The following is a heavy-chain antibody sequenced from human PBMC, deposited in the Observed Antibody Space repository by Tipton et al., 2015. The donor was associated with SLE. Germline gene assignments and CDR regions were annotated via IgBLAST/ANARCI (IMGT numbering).Heavy chain of an antibody. CDR3: AKDRDIAAAGRLDY. CDR1: GFTFDDYA. Sequence: SLRLSCAASGFTFDDYAMHWVRQAPGKGLEWVSGISWNSGSIGYADSVKGRFTISRDNAKNSLYLQMNSLRAEDTALHYCAKDRDIAAAGRLDYWGQGTLVTVSS. CDR2: ISWNSGSI. J-gene: IGHJ4*02. D-gene: IGHD6-13*01. V-gene: IGHV3-9*01.